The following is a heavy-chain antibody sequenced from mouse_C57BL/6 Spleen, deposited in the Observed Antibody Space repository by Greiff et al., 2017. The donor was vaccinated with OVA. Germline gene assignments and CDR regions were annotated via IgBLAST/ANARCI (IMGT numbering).Heavy chain of an antibody. J-gene: IGHJ4*01. V-gene: IGHV1-80*01. D-gene: IGHD1-1*01. CDR3: ARGGLIYYYGSIYAMDY. CDR1: GYAFSSYW. CDR2: IYPGDGDT. Sequence: VQLQQSGAELVKPGASVKISCKASGYAFSSYWMNWVKQRPGKGLEWIGQIYPGDGDTNYNGKFRGKATLTADKSSSTAYMQLSSLTSEDSAVYFCARGGLIYYYGSIYAMDYWGQGTSVTVSS.